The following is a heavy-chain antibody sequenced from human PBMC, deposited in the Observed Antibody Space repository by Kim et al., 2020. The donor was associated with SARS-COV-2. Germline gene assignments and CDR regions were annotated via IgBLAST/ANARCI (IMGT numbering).Heavy chain of an antibody. J-gene: IGHJ6*02. CDR3: ARDSYGMDV. CDR2: GSNN. V-gene: IGHV3-30*01. Sequence: GSNNYYVDSVKGRFTISRDNSKNPLYLQMNSLRAEDTAVYYCARDSYGMDVWGQGTTVTVSS.